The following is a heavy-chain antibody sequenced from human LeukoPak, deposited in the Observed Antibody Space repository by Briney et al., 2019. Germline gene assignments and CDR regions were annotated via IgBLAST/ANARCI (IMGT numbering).Heavy chain of an antibody. V-gene: IGHV3-21*04. Sequence: AGGSLRLSCAASGFSFSTYSMNWVRQAPGKGLEWVSLIYSGGSTYYADSVKGRFTISRDNAKNSLYLQMNSLRAEDTAVYYCARVAYSSGRNWFDPWGQGTLVTVSS. CDR3: ARVAYSSGRNWFDP. D-gene: IGHD6-19*01. J-gene: IGHJ5*02. CDR1: GFSFSTYS. CDR2: IYSGGST.